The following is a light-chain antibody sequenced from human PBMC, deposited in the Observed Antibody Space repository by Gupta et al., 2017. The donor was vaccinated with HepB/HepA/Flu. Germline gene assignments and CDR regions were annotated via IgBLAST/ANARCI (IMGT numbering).Light chain of an antibody. J-gene: IGLJ2*01. CDR3: QYYDSSLSGWV. CDR2: GNS. Sequence: QSVLTQPPSVSGAPGPRVTISCTGSSSNIGAGYDVHWYQQLPGTAPKLLIYGNSNRPSGVPDRFSGSKSGTSASLTITGLQAEDEAEYYCQYYDSSLSGWVFGGGTKLTVL. V-gene: IGLV1-40*01. CDR1: SSNIGAGYD.